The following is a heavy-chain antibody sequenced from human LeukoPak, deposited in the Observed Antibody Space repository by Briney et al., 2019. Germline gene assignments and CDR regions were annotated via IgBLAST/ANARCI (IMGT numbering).Heavy chain of an antibody. Sequence: SVKVSCKASGGSFNSYVITWVRQAPGQGLEWMGRIIPILNVANYAQKFQGRVTITADKSTSTAYMELSSLRSEDTAVYYCAREYPNSGTYDSWGQGTLVTVSS. V-gene: IGHV1-69*04. CDR1: GGSFNSYV. D-gene: IGHD1-26*01. J-gene: IGHJ5*01. CDR3: AREYPNSGTYDS. CDR2: IIPILNVA.